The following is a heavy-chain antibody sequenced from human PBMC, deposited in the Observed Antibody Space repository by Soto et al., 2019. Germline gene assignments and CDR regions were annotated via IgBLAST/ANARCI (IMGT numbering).Heavy chain of an antibody. CDR1: GFTFSSYA. V-gene: IGHV3-23*01. CDR3: AKIMGGGSYPPYYFAY. J-gene: IGHJ4*02. D-gene: IGHD1-26*01. Sequence: GGSLRLSCAASGFTFSSYAMSWVRQAPGKGLEWVSAISGSGGSTYYADSVKGRFTISRDNSKNTLYLQMNSLRAEDTAVYYCAKIMGGGSYPPYYFAYWGQGTLVTVSS. CDR2: ISGSGGST.